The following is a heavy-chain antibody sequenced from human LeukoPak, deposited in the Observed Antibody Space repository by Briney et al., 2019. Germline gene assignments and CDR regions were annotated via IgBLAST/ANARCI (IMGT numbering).Heavy chain of an antibody. V-gene: IGHV1-69*05. CDR2: IIPIFGTA. CDR1: GGTFSSYA. Sequence: GASVKVSCKASGGTFSSYAISWVRQAPGQGLEWMGGIIPIFGTANYAQKFQGRVTITTDESTSTAYMELSSLRSEDTAVYYCAREFNANDPGGDYWGQGTLVTVSS. CDR3: AREFNANDPGGDY. J-gene: IGHJ4*02.